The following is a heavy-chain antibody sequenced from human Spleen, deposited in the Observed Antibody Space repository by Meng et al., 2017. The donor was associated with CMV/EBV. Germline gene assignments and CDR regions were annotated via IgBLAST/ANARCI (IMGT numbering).Heavy chain of an antibody. Sequence: AEIRSLTCAVYGGSFSGYYWSWIRQPPGKGLEWMGEINHSGSTNYNPSLKSRVTISVDRSKNQFSLKLSTVTAEDTAGYYCARVTEYGGNCFDSWGQGTLVTVSS. D-gene: IGHD4/OR15-4a*01. CDR2: INHSGST. J-gene: IGHJ4*02. V-gene: IGHV4-34*01. CDR1: GGSFSGYY. CDR3: ARVTEYGGNCFDS.